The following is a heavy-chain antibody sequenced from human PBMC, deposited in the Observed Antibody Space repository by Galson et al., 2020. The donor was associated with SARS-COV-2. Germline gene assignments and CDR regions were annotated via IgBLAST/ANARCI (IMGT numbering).Heavy chain of an antibody. CDR3: TTDRNDYGSGAMDV. CDR1: GFTFSNAW. Sequence: GESLKISCAASGFTFSNAWMSWVRQAPGKGLAWVGRIKSKTDGGTTDYAAPMTGRFTISRDDSKNTLYLQMNSLKTEDTAVYYCTTDRNDYGSGAMDVWGQGTTVTVSS. CDR2: IKSKTDGGTT. J-gene: IGHJ6*02. D-gene: IGHD3-10*01. V-gene: IGHV3-15*01.